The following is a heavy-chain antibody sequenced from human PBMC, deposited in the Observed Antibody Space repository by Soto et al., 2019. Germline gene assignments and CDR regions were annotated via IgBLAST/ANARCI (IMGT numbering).Heavy chain of an antibody. D-gene: IGHD4-17*01. CDR2: ISGSGDRT. Sequence: EVQLLESGGGLVQPGGSLRLSCAASGFTFSSYAMTWFRQAPGKGLEWVSAISGSGDRTYYADSVKGRFTISRDNSQNTLYLQMNSLRAEDMAVYYCAKEGGVYGEDHWGQGTLVTVSS. V-gene: IGHV3-23*01. J-gene: IGHJ4*02. CDR1: GFTFSSYA. CDR3: AKEGGVYGEDH.